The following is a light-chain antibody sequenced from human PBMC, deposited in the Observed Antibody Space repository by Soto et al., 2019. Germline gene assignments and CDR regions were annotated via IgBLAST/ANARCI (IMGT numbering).Light chain of an antibody. V-gene: IGKV1-5*03. CDR2: KAS. CDR1: QSISSW. Sequence: DIQMTQSPSTLSASVGDRVTITCRASQSISSWLAWYQQKPGKAPKLLIYKASSLESGVASRFSDSGSGTEFTLTISSLQPDDFATYYCQQYNSYSLTFGQGTKVEIK. J-gene: IGKJ1*01. CDR3: QQYNSYSLT.